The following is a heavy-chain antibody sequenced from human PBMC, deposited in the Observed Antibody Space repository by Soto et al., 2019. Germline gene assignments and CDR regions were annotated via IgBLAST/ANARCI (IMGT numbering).Heavy chain of an antibody. J-gene: IGHJ5*02. V-gene: IGHV4-39*02. CDR1: GGSIRNGDYY. Sequence: PSETLSLTCTVSGGSIRNGDYYWGWIRQPPGKGLEWIGSIYYSGSTYYNPSLKSRVTISVDTSKNQFSLKLSSVTAADTAVYYCARDRWFGYNWFDPWGQGTLVTVSS. CDR2: IYYSGST. D-gene: IGHD3-10*01. CDR3: ARDRWFGYNWFDP.